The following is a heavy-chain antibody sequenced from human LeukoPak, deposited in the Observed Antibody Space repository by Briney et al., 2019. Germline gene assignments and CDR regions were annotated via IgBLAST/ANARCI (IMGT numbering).Heavy chain of an antibody. CDR1: GFTFSNYW. CDR3: ARSGGGFFDY. J-gene: IGHJ4*02. V-gene: IGHV3-74*01. D-gene: IGHD3-16*01. CDR2: INSDGSST. Sequence: GGSLRLSCAAAGFTFSNYWMHLVRQAPGKGLVWVSRINSDGSSTSYADSVKGRFTIPRDNAKSTLYLQKNRLRAEDTAVYFCARSGGGFFDYWGQGTLVTVSS.